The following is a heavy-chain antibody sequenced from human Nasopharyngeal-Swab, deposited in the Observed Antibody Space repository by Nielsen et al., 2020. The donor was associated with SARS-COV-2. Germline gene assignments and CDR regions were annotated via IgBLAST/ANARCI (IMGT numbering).Heavy chain of an antibody. D-gene: IGHD6-19*01. CDR2: ISSSGSTR. Sequence: GESLKISCAASGFTFSSYEMNWVRQAPGKGLEWVSYISSSGSTRYYADSVRGRFTISRDNAKNSLYLQLNSLRAEDTALYYCARVRYNSGWTFTFYYYDMDVWGQGTTVTVSS. CDR1: GFTFSSYE. V-gene: IGHV3-48*03. CDR3: ARVRYNSGWTFTFYYYDMDV. J-gene: IGHJ6*02.